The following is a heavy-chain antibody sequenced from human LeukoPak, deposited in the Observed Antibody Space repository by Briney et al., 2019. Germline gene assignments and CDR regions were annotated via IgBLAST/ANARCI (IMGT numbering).Heavy chain of an antibody. V-gene: IGHV4-4*07. CDR3: ARLRYSSGWYPFDY. J-gene: IGHJ4*02. CDR2: IYTSGST. D-gene: IGHD6-19*01. Sequence: SETLSLTCTVSGGSISSYYWSWIRQPAEKGLEWIVRIYTSGSTNYNPSLKSRVTMSVDTSKNQFSLKLSSVTAADTAVYYCARLRYSSGWYPFDYWGQGTLVTVSS. CDR1: GGSISSYY.